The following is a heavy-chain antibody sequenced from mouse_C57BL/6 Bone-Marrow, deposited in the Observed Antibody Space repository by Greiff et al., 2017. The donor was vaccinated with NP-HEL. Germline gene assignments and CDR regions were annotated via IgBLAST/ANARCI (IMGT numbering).Heavy chain of an antibody. Sequence: VKLVESGPGLVQPSQSLSITCTVSGFSLTSYGVHWVRQSPGKGLEWLGVIWRGGSTDYNAAFMSRLSITKDNSKSQVFFKMNSLQADDTAIYYCAKRRFPYWYFDVWGTGTTVTVSS. J-gene: IGHJ1*03. CDR2: IWRGGST. CDR3: AKRRFPYWYFDV. V-gene: IGHV2-5*01. CDR1: GFSLTSYG.